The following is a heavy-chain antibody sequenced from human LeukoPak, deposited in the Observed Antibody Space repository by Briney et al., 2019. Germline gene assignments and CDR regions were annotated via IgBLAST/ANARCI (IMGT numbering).Heavy chain of an antibody. D-gene: IGHD3-16*02. CDR1: GFTFSSYS. Sequence: PGVSLRLSCAASGFTFSSYSMNWVRQPPGKGLEWIGEINHSGSTNYNPSLKSRVTISVDTSKNQFSLKLSSVTAADTAVYYCARGPHDYVWGSYRYTPLPDYWGQGTLVTVSS. J-gene: IGHJ4*02. V-gene: IGHV4-34*01. CDR3: ARGPHDYVWGSYRYTPLPDY. CDR2: INHSGST.